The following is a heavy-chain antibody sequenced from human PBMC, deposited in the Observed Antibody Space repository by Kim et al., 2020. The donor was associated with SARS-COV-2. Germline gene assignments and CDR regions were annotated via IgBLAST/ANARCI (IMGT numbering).Heavy chain of an antibody. Sequence: SETLSLTCTVSGGSISSSSYYWGWIRQPPGKGLEWIGSIYYSGSTYYNPSLKSRVTISVDTSKNQFSLKLSSVIAADTAVYYCARQAPSGWYWFDYWGQGTLVTVSS. V-gene: IGHV4-39*01. CDR1: GGSISSSSYY. J-gene: IGHJ4*02. D-gene: IGHD6-19*01. CDR3: ARQAPSGWYWFDY. CDR2: IYYSGST.